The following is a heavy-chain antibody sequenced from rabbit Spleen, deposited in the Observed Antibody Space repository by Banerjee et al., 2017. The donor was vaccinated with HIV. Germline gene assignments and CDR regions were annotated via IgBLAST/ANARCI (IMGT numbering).Heavy chain of an antibody. CDR3: MRNGAL. J-gene: IGHJ4*01. V-gene: IGHV1S40*01. Sequence: QSLEESGGDLVKPGASLTLTCTASGFSFSSSYYMTWVRQAPGKGLEWIGTIGTGSSGNTYYASWAKGRFTVSKTSSTTVTLQMTTLTAADTATYFCMRNGALWGQGTLVTVS. CDR1: GFSFSSSYY. CDR2: IGTGSSGNT.